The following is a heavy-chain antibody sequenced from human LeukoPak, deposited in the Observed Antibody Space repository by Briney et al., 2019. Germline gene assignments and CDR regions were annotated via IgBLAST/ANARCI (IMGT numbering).Heavy chain of an antibody. V-gene: IGHV3-7*01. CDR3: ARGGWEPLDY. CDR1: GFTFSSYW. J-gene: IGHJ4*02. Sequence: GGSLRLSCAASGFTFSSYWMTWVRQAPGKGLEWVANIKQDGSEEYYVDSVKGRFTISRDNAKNSLYLQMNSLRAEDTAAYHCARGGWEPLDYWGQGILVTVSS. CDR2: IKQDGSEE. D-gene: IGHD1-26*01.